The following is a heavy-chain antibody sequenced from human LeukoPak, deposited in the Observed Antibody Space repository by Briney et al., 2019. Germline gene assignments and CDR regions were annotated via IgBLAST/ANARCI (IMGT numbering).Heavy chain of an antibody. J-gene: IGHJ4*02. Sequence: GGSLRLSCAASGLTVSNNYMSWVRQAPGKWLEWVSVIFPGGITCYADSVRGRFTISRDNSKNTVHLQMSSLRPEDTAVYYCASYDGRAAYFEYWGQGTLVTVSS. V-gene: IGHV3-66*02. D-gene: IGHD3-16*01. CDR1: GLTVSNNY. CDR2: IFPGGIT. CDR3: ASYDGRAAYFEY.